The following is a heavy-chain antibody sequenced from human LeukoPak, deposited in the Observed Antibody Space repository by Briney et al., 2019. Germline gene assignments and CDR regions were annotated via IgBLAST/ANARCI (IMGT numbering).Heavy chain of an antibody. Sequence: PGGAPRPSCAASGFTFSSYSMKWVRQGPGEGVGWVSSISGSSSYIYYADSVKGRFTISRDNAKNSLYLQMNSLRAEDTAVYYCARGDCSGGSCYQAWGQGTLVTVSS. CDR2: ISGSSSYI. V-gene: IGHV3-21*01. D-gene: IGHD2-15*01. CDR3: ARGDCSGGSCYQA. J-gene: IGHJ4*02. CDR1: GFTFSSYS.